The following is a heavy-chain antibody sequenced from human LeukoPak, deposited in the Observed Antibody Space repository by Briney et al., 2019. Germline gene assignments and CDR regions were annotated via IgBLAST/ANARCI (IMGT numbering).Heavy chain of an antibody. J-gene: IGHJ3*02. CDR1: GFTFSSYS. V-gene: IGHV3-21*01. D-gene: IGHD3-10*01. CDR2: ISSSSSYI. CDR3: AREGWFGTNAFDI. Sequence: GGSLRLSCAASGFTFSSYSMNWVRQAPGKGLEWVSSISSSSSYIYYADSVKGRFTISRDNAKNSLYLQMNSLRAEDTAVYYCAREGWFGTNAFDIWGQGTMVTVSS.